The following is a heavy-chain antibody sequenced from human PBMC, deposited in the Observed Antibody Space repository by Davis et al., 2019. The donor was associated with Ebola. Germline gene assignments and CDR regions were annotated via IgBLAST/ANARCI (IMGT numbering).Heavy chain of an antibody. J-gene: IGHJ4*02. V-gene: IGHV4-34*01. CDR2: FNHSGST. CDR3: ARARGTGAFFDY. Sequence: SETLSLTCAVHGWSSSGYYWSWTRQPPGKGLEWIGEFNHSGSTNYNPSLKSRVTISVDTSKNQFSLKLSSVTAADTAVYYCARARGTGAFFDYWGQGTLVTVSS. CDR1: GWSSSGYY. D-gene: IGHD1-14*01.